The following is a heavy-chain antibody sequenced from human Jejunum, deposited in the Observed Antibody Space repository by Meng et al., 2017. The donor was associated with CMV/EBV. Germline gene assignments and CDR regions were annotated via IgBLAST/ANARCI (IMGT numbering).Heavy chain of an antibody. CDR3: AREQPVSRSRGFDY. V-gene: IGHV1-2*02. Sequence: ASGYTFSDYYVRGVRQAPGRGVEWMGWIDSRSRGTNSAPKFRGRVTMPTDTSISTAYMRLGRLGSDDAAVCYCAREQPVSRSRGFDYWGQGTLVTVSS. CDR2: IDSRSRGT. CDR1: GYTFSDYY. D-gene: IGHD5/OR15-5a*01. J-gene: IGHJ4*02.